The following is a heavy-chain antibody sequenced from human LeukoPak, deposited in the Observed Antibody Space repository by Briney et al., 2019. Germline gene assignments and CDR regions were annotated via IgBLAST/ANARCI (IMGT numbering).Heavy chain of an antibody. D-gene: IGHD2-15*01. CDR3: ARARPWDIVVVVAAKGYGMDV. V-gene: IGHV1-69*13. CDR1: GGTFSSYA. Sequence: SVKVSCKASGGTFSSYAISWVRQAPGQGLEWMGGIIPIFGTANYAQKFQGRVTITADESTSTAYMQLSSLRSEDTAVYYCARARPWDIVVVVAAKGYGMDVWGQGTTVTVSS. J-gene: IGHJ6*02. CDR2: IIPIFGTA.